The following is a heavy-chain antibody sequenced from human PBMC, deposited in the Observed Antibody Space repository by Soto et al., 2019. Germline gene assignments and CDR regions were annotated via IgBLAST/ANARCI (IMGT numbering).Heavy chain of an antibody. J-gene: IGHJ3*02. Sequence: GGSLRLSYAASGFTFSSYAMSWVRQAPGKGLEWVSAISGSGGSTYYADSVKGRFTISRDNSKNTLYLQMNSLRAEDTAVYYCAKVSTRAMVRGVYAFDIWGQGTMVTVSS. CDR2: ISGSGGST. D-gene: IGHD3-10*01. CDR3: AKVSTRAMVRGVYAFDI. V-gene: IGHV3-23*01. CDR1: GFTFSSYA.